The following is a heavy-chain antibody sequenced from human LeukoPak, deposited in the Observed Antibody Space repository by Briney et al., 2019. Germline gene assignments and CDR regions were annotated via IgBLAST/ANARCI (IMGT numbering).Heavy chain of an antibody. CDR2: INHSGST. J-gene: IGHJ4*02. Sequence: PSETLSLTCAVYGGSFSGYYWSWIRQPPGKGLEWIGEINHSGSTNYNPSLKSRVTISVDTSKNQFSLKLSSVTAADTAVYYCAREWNGGNSEGYYFDYWGQGTLVTVSS. CDR1: GGSFSGYY. V-gene: IGHV4-34*01. D-gene: IGHD4-23*01. CDR3: AREWNGGNSEGYYFDY.